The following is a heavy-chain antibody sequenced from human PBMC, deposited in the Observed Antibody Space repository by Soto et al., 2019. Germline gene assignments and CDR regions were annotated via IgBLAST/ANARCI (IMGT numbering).Heavy chain of an antibody. V-gene: IGHV4-61*08. CDR3: ARVTFLIVGSVFSTPFDF. Sequence: SETVSLTXTVAGASVSSGGFSWSWIRQPPGKGLEWIGSISYSGSTTYYPSLRSRVTISVDTSKNQFSLRLNSVTAADTAIYFCARVTFLIVGSVFSTPFDFWGQGTLVTVSS. J-gene: IGHJ4*02. CDR1: GASVSSGGFS. CDR2: ISYSGST. D-gene: IGHD1-26*01.